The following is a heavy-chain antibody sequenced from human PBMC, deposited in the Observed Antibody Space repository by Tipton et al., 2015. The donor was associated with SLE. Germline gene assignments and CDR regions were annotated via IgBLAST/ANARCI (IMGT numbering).Heavy chain of an antibody. Sequence: TPSLTCSVSGGSISSNYWIWIRQPPGKGLEWIGYIPDGGGANHNPSLKSRVTISVDTSKNQFSLKLSSVTAADTAVYYCARHKMDFWSGYGYYYGMDVWGQGTTVTVSS. CDR3: ARHKMDFWSGYGYYYGMDV. J-gene: IGHJ6*02. V-gene: IGHV4-59*08. D-gene: IGHD3-3*01. CDR1: GGSISSNY. CDR2: IPDGGGA.